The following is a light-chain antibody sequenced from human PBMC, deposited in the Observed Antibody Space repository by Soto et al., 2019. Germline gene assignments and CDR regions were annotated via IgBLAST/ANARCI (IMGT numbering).Light chain of an antibody. J-gene: IGKJ2*01. V-gene: IGKV3-20*01. Sequence: EIVMSHSPATLAVSPCEGATLSSSACQNIDSTYLAWYQQKPDQSPRLLIYATSTRAAGIPDRFSGSGSGTDFTLTISRLEPDDVAVYYCQQYDTSPPMYTFGQGTKV. CDR2: ATS. CDR3: QQYDTSPPMYT. CDR1: QNIDSTY.